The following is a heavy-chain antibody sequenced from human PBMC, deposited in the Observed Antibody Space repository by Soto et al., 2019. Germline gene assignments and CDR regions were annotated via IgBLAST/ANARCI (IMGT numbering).Heavy chain of an antibody. J-gene: IGHJ6*04. V-gene: IGHV3-23*01. CDR2: IRGSGDST. CDR3: ARANTAVVTGYYLTMDG. Sequence: PRGTLRISCAASGFTFRSHTMARIRQGPGKGLEWVSAIRGSGDSTEYADSVKGRFTVSRDNYSNSLFLQMNNLRGDDTALYYCARANTAVVTGYYLTMDGSGERTKVTVSS. CDR1: GFTFRSHT. D-gene: IGHD3-10*01.